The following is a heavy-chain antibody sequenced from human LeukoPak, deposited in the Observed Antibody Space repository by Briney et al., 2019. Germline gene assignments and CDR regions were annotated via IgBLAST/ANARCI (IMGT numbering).Heavy chain of an antibody. V-gene: IGHV3-43*02. D-gene: IGHD6-19*01. CDR1: GFTFDDYA. CDR3: AKDIGEGSAWYQGLDY. J-gene: IGHJ4*02. CDR2: ISGDGRST. Sequence: GGSLRLSCAASGFTFDDYAMHWVRQAPGKGLEWVSLISGDGRSTYYADSVKGRFTISRDNSKNSLYLQMNSLRTEDPAFYYCAKDIGEGSAWYQGLDYWGQGTLVTVSS.